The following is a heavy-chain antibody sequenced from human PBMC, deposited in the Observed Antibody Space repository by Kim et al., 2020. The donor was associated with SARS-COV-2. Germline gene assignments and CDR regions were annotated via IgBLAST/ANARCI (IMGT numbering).Heavy chain of an antibody. CDR3: TRDYYDSSGYSTYGRDV. CDR2: ISYDGSNK. D-gene: IGHD3-22*01. J-gene: IGHJ6*01. V-gene: IGHV3-30-3*01. Sequence: GGSLRLSCAASGFTFSSYAMHWVRQAPGKGLEWVAVISYDGSNKYYADSVKGRFTISRDNSKNTLYLQMNSLRAEDTAVYYCTRDYYDSSGYSTYGRDV. CDR1: GFTFSSYA.